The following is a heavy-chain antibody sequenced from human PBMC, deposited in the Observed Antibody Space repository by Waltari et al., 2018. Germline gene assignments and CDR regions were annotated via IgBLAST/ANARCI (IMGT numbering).Heavy chain of an antibody. CDR1: TFSSYA. D-gene: IGHD1-7*01. CDR3: AKDSPTATGTTFILYYGMDV. CDR2: ISGSGGST. J-gene: IGHJ6*02. Sequence: TFSSYAMSWVRQAPGKGLEWVSAISGSGGSTYYADSAKGRFTISRDNSKNTLYLQMNSLRAEDTAVYYCAKDSPTATGTTFILYYGMDVWGQGTTVTVSS. V-gene: IGHV3-23*01.